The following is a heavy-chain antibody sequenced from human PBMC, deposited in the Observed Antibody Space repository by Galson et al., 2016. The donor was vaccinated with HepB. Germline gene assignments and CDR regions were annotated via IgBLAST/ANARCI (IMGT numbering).Heavy chain of an antibody. J-gene: IGHJ4*02. CDR3: AKCPPGTRGSLDS. CDR1: GFSFNSYA. CDR2: ISDNGHAT. Sequence: SLRLSCAGSGFSFNSYAMNWVRQAPGKGLEWISLISDNGHATYYADPVRGRFSIARDNSKNTLYLQMNSLRVDDTAVYYCAKCPPGTRGSLDSWGQGTLVTVSS. D-gene: IGHD1-14*01. V-gene: IGHV3-23*01.